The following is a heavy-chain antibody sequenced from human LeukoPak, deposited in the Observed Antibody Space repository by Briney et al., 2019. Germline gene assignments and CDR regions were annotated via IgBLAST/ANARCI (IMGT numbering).Heavy chain of an antibody. J-gene: IGHJ2*01. CDR3: ATPYGDYNWYFDL. CDR1: QLTFNRYV. V-gene: IGHV3-23*01. Sequence: GGSLRLSCTSSQLTFNRYVMAWVRQAPGKGLEWVSTISASGGTTYYADSVQGRFTISRDNSKNTLYLQMNSLRAEDTAVYYCATPYGDYNWYFDLWGRGTLVTVSS. CDR2: ISASGGTT. D-gene: IGHD4-17*01.